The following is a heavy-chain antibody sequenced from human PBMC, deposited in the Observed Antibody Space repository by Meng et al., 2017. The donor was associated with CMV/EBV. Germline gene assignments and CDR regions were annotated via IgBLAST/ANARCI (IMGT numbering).Heavy chain of an antibody. CDR1: GFTFSSYD. Sequence: GGSLRLSCAASGFTFSSYDMNWVRQAPGKGLEWVSFIGASGSSTFYADSVKGRFTISRDNSKNTLYLQMNSLRAEDTAVYYCARDVAVWFYFDYWGQGTLVTVSS. J-gene: IGHJ4*02. CDR2: IGASGSST. D-gene: IGHD3-16*01. CDR3: ARDVAVWFYFDY. V-gene: IGHV3-23*01.